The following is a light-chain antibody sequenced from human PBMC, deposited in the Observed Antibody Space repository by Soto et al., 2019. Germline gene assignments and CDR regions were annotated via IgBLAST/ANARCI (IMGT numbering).Light chain of an antibody. V-gene: IGKV1-5*03. J-gene: IGKJ1*01. Sequence: DIQMTQSPSTLSASVGDRVTITCRASQSISSWLAWYQQKPGKSPKLLIYKASSLESGVPSRFSGSGSGTDFTLHISSLQPDDFATYYCQQYNSYTWTFGQGTKVEIK. CDR1: QSISSW. CDR2: KAS. CDR3: QQYNSYTWT.